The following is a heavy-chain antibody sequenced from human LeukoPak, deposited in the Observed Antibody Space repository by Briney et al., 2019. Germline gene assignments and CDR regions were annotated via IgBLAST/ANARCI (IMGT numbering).Heavy chain of an antibody. CDR1: GFIVNGKA. D-gene: IGHD1-1*01. CDR2: ISGSGGST. Sequence: SYTRYCAIAGFIVNGKAVSLGRRAIGKRLEWVSAISGSGGSTYYADSVKGRFTISRDNFKNTLYLQMNSLRAEDTAVYFCAKCGVSGPPFDYWGQGTLVTVSS. CDR3: AKCGVSGPPFDY. V-gene: IGHV3-23*01. J-gene: IGHJ4*02.